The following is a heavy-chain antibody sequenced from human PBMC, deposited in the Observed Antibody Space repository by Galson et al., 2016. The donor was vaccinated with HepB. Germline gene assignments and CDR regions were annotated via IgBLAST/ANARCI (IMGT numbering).Heavy chain of an antibody. CDR3: AKVPHTNKDKLFDY. D-gene: IGHD1-1*01. J-gene: IGHJ4*02. V-gene: IGHV3-23*01. CDR2: ISRSGDST. CDR1: GFTFNNYG. Sequence: SLRLSCAASGFTFNNYGMTWVRPAPGKGLEVVSSISRSGDSTDYADSVKGRFTISRDNPKNTLYLQMSSLRAEDTALYYCAKVPHTNKDKLFDYWGQGTLVTVSS.